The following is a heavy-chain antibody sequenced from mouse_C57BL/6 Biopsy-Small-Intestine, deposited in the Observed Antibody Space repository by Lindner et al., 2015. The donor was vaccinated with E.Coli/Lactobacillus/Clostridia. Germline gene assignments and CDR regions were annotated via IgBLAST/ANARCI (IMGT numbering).Heavy chain of an antibody. J-gene: IGHJ1*03. CDR2: IYPGSGDT. CDR1: GYTFTDYY. D-gene: IGHD1-1*01. V-gene: IGHV1-84*01. CDR3: ARGDYGDSHWYFDV. Sequence: VQLQESGPELVKPGASVKMSCKASGYTFTDYYINWVKQRPGQGLEWIGWIYPGSGDTRYNEKFKGRATLTVDTSSSTAYMQLSSLTSEDSAVYFCARGDYGDSHWYFDVWGTGTTVTVSS.